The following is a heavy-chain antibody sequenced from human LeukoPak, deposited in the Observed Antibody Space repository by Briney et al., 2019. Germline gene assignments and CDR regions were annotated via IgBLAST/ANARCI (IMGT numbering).Heavy chain of an antibody. J-gene: IGHJ4*02. CDR1: GFTFSSYA. CDR3: AKDGSGYNYGTHED. D-gene: IGHD3-22*01. CDR2: ISGSGGST. Sequence: GGSLRLSCAASGFTFSSYAMSWVRQAPGKGLEWVSAISGSGGSTYYADSVKGRFTISRDNSKNTLYLQMNSLRAEDTAVYYSAKDGSGYNYGTHEDWGQGTLVTVSS. V-gene: IGHV3-23*01.